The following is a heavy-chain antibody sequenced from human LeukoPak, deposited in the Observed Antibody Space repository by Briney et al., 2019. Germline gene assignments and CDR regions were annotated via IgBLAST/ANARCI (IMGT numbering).Heavy chain of an antibody. CDR2: IIPIFGTA. J-gene: IGHJ4*02. CDR1: GGTFSSYA. V-gene: IGHV1-69*13. Sequence: SVKVSCKASGGTFSSYAISCVRQAPGQGLEWMGGIIPIFGTANYAQKFQGRVTITADESTSAAYMELSSLRSEDTAVYYCARVHYDSSGYSVFDYWGQGTLVTVSS. CDR3: ARVHYDSSGYSVFDY. D-gene: IGHD3-22*01.